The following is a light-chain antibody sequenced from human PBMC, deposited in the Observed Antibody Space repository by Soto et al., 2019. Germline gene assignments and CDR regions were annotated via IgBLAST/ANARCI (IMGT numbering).Light chain of an antibody. CDR3: QQYNTYST. CDR1: QSMSGW. J-gene: IGKJ5*01. V-gene: IGKV1-5*01. Sequence: DIQMTQSPSTLSASVGDRVTITCRAGQSMSGWLAWYQQKPGKAPKLLIYDASNLESGVPARFSGSGSGTEFTLTISSLQPDDFATYYCQQYNTYSTFGQGTRLEIK. CDR2: DAS.